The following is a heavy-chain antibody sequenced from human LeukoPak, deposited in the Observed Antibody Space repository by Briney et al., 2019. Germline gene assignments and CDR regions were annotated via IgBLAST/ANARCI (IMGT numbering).Heavy chain of an antibody. V-gene: IGHV4-59*01. Sequence: GTLRLSCAASGFTFSSYGMSWVRQAPGKGLEWIGYIYYSGSTNYNPSLKSRVTISVDTSKNQFSLKLSSVTAADTAVYYCARTYGGYDFEIWGQGTLVTVSS. CDR1: GFTFSSYG. D-gene: IGHD5-12*01. CDR2: IYYSGST. J-gene: IGHJ4*02. CDR3: ARTYGGYDFEI.